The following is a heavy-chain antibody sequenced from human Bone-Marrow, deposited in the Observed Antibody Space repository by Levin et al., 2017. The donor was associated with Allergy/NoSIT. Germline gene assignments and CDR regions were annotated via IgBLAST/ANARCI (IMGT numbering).Heavy chain of an antibody. CDR1: GFSFSNAW. CDR3: TTWGPYRAPGPYFFDF. J-gene: IGHJ4*02. Sequence: GGSLRLSCAASGFSFSNAWMTWVRQGPGKGLEWVGRVKSETEGWATDYGAPGKGRFIVSRDDSKNTVFLQMNSLKTEDTAVYCCTTWGPYRAPGPYFFDFWGQGTLVTVSS. CDR2: VKSETEGWAT. V-gene: IGHV3-15*01. D-gene: IGHD1-14*01.